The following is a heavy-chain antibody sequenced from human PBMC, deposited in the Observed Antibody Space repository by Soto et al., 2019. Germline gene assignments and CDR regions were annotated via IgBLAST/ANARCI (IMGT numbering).Heavy chain of an antibody. V-gene: IGHV3-53*01. CDR3: AREGIAAAPGYYGMDV. CDR1: GFNVTSKY. J-gene: IGHJ6*02. CDR2: IYSGGTT. Sequence: GGSLRLSCAVSGFNVTSKYMNWVRQAPGKGLEWVSIIYSGGTTYYADSVKGRFTISRDNSKNTLFLQLNTLGADDTAVYFCAREGIAAAPGYYGMDVWGQGATVTVSS. D-gene: IGHD6-13*01.